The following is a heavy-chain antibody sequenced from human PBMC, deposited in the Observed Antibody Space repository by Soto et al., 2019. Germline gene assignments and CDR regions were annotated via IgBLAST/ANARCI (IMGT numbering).Heavy chain of an antibody. CDR2: INPNSGGT. Sequence: ASVKVSCKASGYTFTSYDINWVRQATGQGLEWMGWINPNSGGTNYAQKFQGWVTMTRDTSISTAYMELSRLRSEDTAVYYCARSIVVVTALDYWGQGTLVTVSS. J-gene: IGHJ4*02. D-gene: IGHD2-21*02. CDR1: GYTFTSYD. V-gene: IGHV1-2*04. CDR3: ARSIVVVTALDY.